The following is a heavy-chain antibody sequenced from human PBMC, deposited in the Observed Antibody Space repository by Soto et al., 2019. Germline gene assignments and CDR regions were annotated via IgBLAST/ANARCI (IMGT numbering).Heavy chain of an antibody. D-gene: IGHD4-4*01. Sequence: XGSLRLSCAVSGFTFSNNGMTWVRQAPGKGLEWVSDIVGSDYTYYADSVRGRFTISRDNSKNTLHLQMNSLRVEDTAIYYCLGHGGNSDWSQGPLVTVSS. V-gene: IGHV3-23*01. CDR3: LGHGGNSD. CDR1: GFTFSNNG. J-gene: IGHJ4*02. CDR2: IVGSDYT.